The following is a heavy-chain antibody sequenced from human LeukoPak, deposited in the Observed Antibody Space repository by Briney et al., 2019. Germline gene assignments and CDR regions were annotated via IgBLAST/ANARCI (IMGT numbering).Heavy chain of an antibody. V-gene: IGHV3-15*01. CDR3: TTDWYYYGPWDFDY. CDR2: IKSKTDGGTT. J-gene: IGHJ4*02. CDR1: GFTFSNAW. D-gene: IGHD3-10*01. Sequence: PGGSLRLSCAASGFTFSNAWMSWVRQAPGKGLEWVGRIKSKTDGGTTDYAAPVKGRFTISRDDLKNTLYLQMNSLKTEDTAVYYCTTDWYYYGPWDFDYWGQRTLVTVSS.